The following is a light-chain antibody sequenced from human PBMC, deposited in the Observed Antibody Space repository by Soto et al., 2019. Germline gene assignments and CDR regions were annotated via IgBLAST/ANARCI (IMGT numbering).Light chain of an antibody. J-gene: IGKJ5*01. CDR2: GAS. CDR1: QSVSSN. V-gene: IGKV3-15*01. CDR3: QHYNNWPIT. Sequence: EKVMTQSPATLSVSPGERATLSCRASQSVSSNLAWYQQKPGQAPRLLIYGASARATGIPARFSGSGSGTEFTLTISSLQSEDSAVYYCQHYNNWPITFGPGTRLEIK.